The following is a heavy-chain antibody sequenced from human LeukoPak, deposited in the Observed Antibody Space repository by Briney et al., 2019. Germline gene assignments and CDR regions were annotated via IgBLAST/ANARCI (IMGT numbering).Heavy chain of an antibody. CDR3: ARVDCSGGSCQFDP. J-gene: IGHJ5*02. CDR2: ISYDGSNK. D-gene: IGHD2-15*01. Sequence: GRSLRLSCAASGFTFSSYAMHWVRQAPGKGLEWVAVISYDGSNKYYADSVKGRFTISRDNSKNTLYLQMNSLRAEDTAVYYCARVDCSGGSCQFDPWGQETLVTVSS. CDR1: GFTFSSYA. V-gene: IGHV3-30-3*01.